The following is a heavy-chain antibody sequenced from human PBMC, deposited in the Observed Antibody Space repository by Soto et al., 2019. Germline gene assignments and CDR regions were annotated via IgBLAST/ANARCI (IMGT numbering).Heavy chain of an antibody. V-gene: IGHV3-23*01. CDR1: GFTFSSYA. J-gene: IGHJ5*02. CDR2: ISVSGGST. Sequence: PGGSLRRSCAASGFTFSSYAMSWVRQAPGQGLEWVSAISVSGGSTYYADSVKGRFTISRDNSKNTLYLQMNSLRAEDTSVYYCAKEGNPIPYLTGYYRLGWFDPWGQGTLVTVSS. D-gene: IGHD3-9*01. CDR3: AKEGNPIPYLTGYYRLGWFDP.